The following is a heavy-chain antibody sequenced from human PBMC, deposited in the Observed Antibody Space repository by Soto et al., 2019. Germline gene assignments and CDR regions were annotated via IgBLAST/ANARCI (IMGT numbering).Heavy chain of an antibody. CDR1: GGSISSSSYY. D-gene: IGHD6-25*01. V-gene: IGHV4-39*01. CDR3: AGEGSGAGY. J-gene: IGHJ4*02. Sequence: SETLSLTCTVSGGSISSSSYYWGWIRQPPGKGLEWIGSIYYSGSTYYNPSLKSRVTISVDTSKNQFSLKLSSVTAADTAVYYCAGEGSGAGYWGQGTLVTVSS. CDR2: IYYSGST.